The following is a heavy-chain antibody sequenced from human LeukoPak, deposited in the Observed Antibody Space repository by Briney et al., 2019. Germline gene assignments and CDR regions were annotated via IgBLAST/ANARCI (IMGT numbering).Heavy chain of an antibody. J-gene: IGHJ3*02. D-gene: IGHD4-17*01. CDR1: GFSFSSYS. Sequence: PGGSLRLSCAASGFSFSSYSMNWARQSPGKGLEWVSAISGSGGSTYYADSVKGRFTISRDNSKNTLYLQMNSLRAEDTAVYYCAKDQYGDPDGAFDIWGQGTMVTVSS. CDR2: ISGSGGST. V-gene: IGHV3-23*01. CDR3: AKDQYGDPDGAFDI.